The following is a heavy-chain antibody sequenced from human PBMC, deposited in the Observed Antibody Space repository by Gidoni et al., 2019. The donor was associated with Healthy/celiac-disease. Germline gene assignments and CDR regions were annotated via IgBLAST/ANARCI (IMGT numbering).Heavy chain of an antibody. CDR2: IYSGGST. V-gene: IGHV3-53*01. D-gene: IGHD2-21*02. CDR3: ARYCGGDCYSSRDWFDP. CDR1: GFTVSSNY. J-gene: IGHJ5*02. Sequence: EVQLVESGGGLIQPGGSLRLSCAASGFTVSSNYMSWVRQAPGKGLEWVSVIYSGGSTYYADSVKGRFTISRDNSKNTLYLQMNSLRAEDTAVYYCARYCGGDCYSSRDWFDPWGQGTLVTVSS.